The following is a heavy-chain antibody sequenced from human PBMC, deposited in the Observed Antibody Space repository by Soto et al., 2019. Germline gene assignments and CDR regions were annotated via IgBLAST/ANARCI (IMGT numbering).Heavy chain of an antibody. D-gene: IGHD1-1*01. CDR1: NDSISSYY. CDR3: ARTTRMNTTTEY. Sequence: PSETLSLTCTVSNDSISSYYWSWIRQPPGKGLEWIGYVYYSGGTKYNPSLKSRLTMSLDMSKKQFSLRLTSVTAADTAVYFCARTTRMNTTTEYWGQGTQVTVSS. CDR2: VYYSGGT. J-gene: IGHJ4*02. V-gene: IGHV4-59*01.